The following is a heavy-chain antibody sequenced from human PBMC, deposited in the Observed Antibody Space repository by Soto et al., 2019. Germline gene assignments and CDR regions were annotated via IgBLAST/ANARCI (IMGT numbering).Heavy chain of an antibody. CDR3: VRQGYGPLHGLVDV. CDR2: VHDSWGA. D-gene: IGHD5-18*01. Sequence: SETLSLTCTFSGGSMTGYYWSWIRLPPGKPMEWIGYVHDSWGAAYNPSLRSRVAISLDTSKSQFSLSLTSVSATDTAMYYCVRQGYGPLHGLVDVWGQGTTVT. CDR1: GGSMTGYY. V-gene: IGHV4-59*08. J-gene: IGHJ6*02.